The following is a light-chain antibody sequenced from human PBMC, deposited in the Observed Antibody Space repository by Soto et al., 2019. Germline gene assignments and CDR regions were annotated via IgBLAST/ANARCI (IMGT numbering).Light chain of an antibody. CDR1: QNVANN. V-gene: IGKV3D-15*01. CDR3: QQYYHWGLS. J-gene: IGKJ4*01. CDR2: ASS. Sequence: VMTQSPANLSVSPGEGVTLFCRASQNVANNIAWYQVKPAQPPRLLIYASSTRATGIPATFSGSASETQLSLTISSLESEDSAVYYCQQYYHWGLSFGGGTKVEI.